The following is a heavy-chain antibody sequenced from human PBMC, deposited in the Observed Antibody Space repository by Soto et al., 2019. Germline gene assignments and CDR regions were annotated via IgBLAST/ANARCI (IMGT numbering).Heavy chain of an antibody. V-gene: IGHV3-23*01. CDR1: GFTFNNYA. Sequence: EVQLLESGGGLVQPGGSLRLSCAASGFTFNNYAMTWVRQAPGKGLEWVSAISGGGDTTSYAYSVKGRFTVSRDGSKNTLYLQMSSLRAEDTALYYCAKGRGGSGSLTPRVDFWCQGTLVTVSS. CDR2: ISGGGDTT. D-gene: IGHD3-10*01. J-gene: IGHJ4*02. CDR3: AKGRGGSGSLTPRVDF.